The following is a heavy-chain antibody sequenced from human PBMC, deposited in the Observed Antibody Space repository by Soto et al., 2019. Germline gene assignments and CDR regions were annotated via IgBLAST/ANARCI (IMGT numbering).Heavy chain of an antibody. CDR3: ARGEGSYDSSGFIGP. D-gene: IGHD3-22*01. CDR2: INHSGST. J-gene: IGHJ5*02. Sequence: SETLSPTCAVYGGSFSGYYWSWIRQPPGKGLEWIGEINHSGSTNYNPSLKSRVTISVDTSKNQFSLKLSSVTAADTAVYYCARGEGSYDSSGFIGPWGQGTLVTVSS. V-gene: IGHV4-34*01. CDR1: GGSFSGYY.